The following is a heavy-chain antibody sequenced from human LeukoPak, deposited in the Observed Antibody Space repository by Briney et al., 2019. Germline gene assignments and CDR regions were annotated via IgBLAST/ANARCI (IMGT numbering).Heavy chain of an antibody. CDR1: GFTFSSYG. CDR2: IWYDGSNK. J-gene: IGHJ6*02. Sequence: GGSLRLSCAASGFTFSSYGMHWVRQAPGKGLEWVAVIWYDGSNKYYADSVKGRFTISRDNSKNTLYLQMNSLRAEDTAVYYCARNPLYGDYAYYYGMDVWGQETLVTVSS. D-gene: IGHD4-17*01. V-gene: IGHV3-33*01. CDR3: ARNPLYGDYAYYYGMDV.